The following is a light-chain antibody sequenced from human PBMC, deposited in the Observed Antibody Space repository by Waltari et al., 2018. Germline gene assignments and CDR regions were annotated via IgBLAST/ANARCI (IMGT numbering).Light chain of an antibody. V-gene: IGLV2-23*01. Sequence: QSALTQPASVSGSPGQSITISCTGTSSDVVTYNFSSWYQQNPGKAPKLMIYEGNKRPSGVSNRFSGSKAGNTASLTISGLQAEDEADYYCYSYAGSGTWVFGGGTKLTVL. CDR3: YSYAGSGTWV. J-gene: IGLJ3*02. CDR1: SSDVVTYNF. CDR2: EGN.